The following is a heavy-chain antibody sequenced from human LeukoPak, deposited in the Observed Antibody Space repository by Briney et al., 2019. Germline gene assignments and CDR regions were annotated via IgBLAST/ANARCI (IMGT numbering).Heavy chain of an antibody. D-gene: IGHD4-23*01. CDR1: GFTFGTYW. Sequence: GGSLRLSCAASGFTFGTYWMSWVRQAPGKGLEWVANIKEDGSVNAYVDSVKGRFTVSRDNAKNSLDLQMHSLRVEDAAVYYCEWISTVVTFDYWGQGTLVTVSS. CDR3: EWISTVVTFDY. CDR2: IKEDGSVN. V-gene: IGHV3-7*01. J-gene: IGHJ4*02.